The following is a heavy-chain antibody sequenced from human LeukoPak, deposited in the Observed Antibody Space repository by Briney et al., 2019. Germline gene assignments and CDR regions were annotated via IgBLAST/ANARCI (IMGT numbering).Heavy chain of an antibody. CDR3: ARDPVSGVVAATVYYYYMDV. CDR2: IIHIFGTG. Sequence: SVKVSCKASGGTFSSYAISWVRKAPGQGREWMGRIIHIFGTGNYAQKFQGRVTITTDESTSTAYMELSSLRSEDTAVYYCARDPVSGVVAATVYYYYMDVWGKGTTVTVSS. D-gene: IGHD2-15*01. CDR1: GGTFSSYA. J-gene: IGHJ6*03. V-gene: IGHV1-69*05.